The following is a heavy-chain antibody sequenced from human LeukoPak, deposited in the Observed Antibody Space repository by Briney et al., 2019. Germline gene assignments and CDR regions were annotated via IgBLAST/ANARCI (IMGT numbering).Heavy chain of an antibody. J-gene: IGHJ5*02. V-gene: IGHV4-4*09. Sequence: PSETLSLTCTVSGGSISSYYWSWIRQPPGKGLEWIGYIYTSGSTNYNPSLKSRVTISVDTSKNQFSLKLSSVTAADTAVYYRARVLVGATPHWFDPWGQGTLVTVSS. CDR2: IYTSGST. D-gene: IGHD1-26*01. CDR1: GGSISSYY. CDR3: ARVLVGATPHWFDP.